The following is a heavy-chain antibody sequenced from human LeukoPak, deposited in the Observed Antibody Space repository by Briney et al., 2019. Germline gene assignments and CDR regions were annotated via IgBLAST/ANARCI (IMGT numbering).Heavy chain of an antibody. D-gene: IGHD3-22*01. CDR3: AKARITMIVVVPLDY. Sequence: GGSLRLSCAASGFTFSSYGMHWVRQAPGKGLEWVAVISYDGSNKYYADSVKGRFTISRDNSKNTLYLQMNSLRAEDTAVYYCAKARITMIVVVPLDYWGQGTLVTVSS. CDR2: ISYDGSNK. J-gene: IGHJ4*02. CDR1: GFTFSSYG. V-gene: IGHV3-30*18.